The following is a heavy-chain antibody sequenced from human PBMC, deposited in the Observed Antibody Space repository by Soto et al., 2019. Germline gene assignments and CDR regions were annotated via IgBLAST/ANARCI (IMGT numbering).Heavy chain of an antibody. CDR2: ISGTGGRT. CDR1: GFTFGSYA. D-gene: IGHD3-10*01. Sequence: GGSLRLSCAASGFTFGSYAMTWVRQAPGKGLEWVSGISGTGGRTYYADSVKGRFTISRDNSKNTLYLQMNSLRAEDTALYYCAKDRVFCSYNSCPYRFDYWAQGARVTVSS. J-gene: IGHJ4*02. V-gene: IGHV3-23*01. CDR3: AKDRVFCSYNSCPYRFDY.